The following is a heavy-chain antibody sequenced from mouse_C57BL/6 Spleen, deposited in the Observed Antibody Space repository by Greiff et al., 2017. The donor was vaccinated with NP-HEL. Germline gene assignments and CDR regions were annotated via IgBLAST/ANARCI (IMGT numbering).Heavy chain of an antibody. V-gene: IGHV5-9*01. CDR1: GFTFSSYT. CDR2: ISGGGGNT. D-gene: IGHD1-1*01. J-gene: IGHJ4*01. Sequence: EVHLVESGGGLVKPGGSLKLSCAASGFTFSSYTMSWVRQTPEKRLEWVATISGGGGNTYYPDSVKGRFTISRDNAKNTLYLQMSSLRSEDTALYYCAATTVVATRAMDYWGQGTSVTVSS. CDR3: AATTVVATRAMDY.